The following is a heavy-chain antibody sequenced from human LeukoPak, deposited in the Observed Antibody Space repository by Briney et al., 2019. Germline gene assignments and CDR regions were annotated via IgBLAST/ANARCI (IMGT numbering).Heavy chain of an antibody. J-gene: IGHJ4*02. CDR2: INHSGST. D-gene: IGHD4-17*01. V-gene: IGHV4-34*01. Sequence: SETLSLTCAVYGGSFSGYYWSWIRQPPGKGLEWIGEINHSGSTNYNPSLKSRVTISVDTSKNQFSLKLSSVTAADTAVYYCASHRLKRSYGDHYCFDYWGQGTLVTVSS. CDR1: GGSFSGYY. CDR3: ASHRLKRSYGDHYCFDY.